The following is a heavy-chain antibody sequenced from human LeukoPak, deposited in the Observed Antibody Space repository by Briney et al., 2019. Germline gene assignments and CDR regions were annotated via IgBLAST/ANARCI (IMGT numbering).Heavy chain of an antibody. CDR2: INPSGGST. Sequence: ASVKVSCKASGYTFTSYYMHWVRQAPGQGPEWMGIINPSGGSTSYAQKFQGRVTMTRDMSTSTVYMELSSLRSEDTAVYYCGREFRRYSGYDMYYYGMDVWGQGTTVTVSS. CDR1: GYTFTSYY. J-gene: IGHJ6*02. CDR3: GREFRRYSGYDMYYYGMDV. D-gene: IGHD5-12*01. V-gene: IGHV1-46*01.